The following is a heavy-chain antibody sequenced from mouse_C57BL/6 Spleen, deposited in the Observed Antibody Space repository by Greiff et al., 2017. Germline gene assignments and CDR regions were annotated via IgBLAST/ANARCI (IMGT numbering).Heavy chain of an antibody. CDR3: ARDAWLD. D-gene: IGHD2-2*01. CDR2: ISYDGSN. Sequence: EVKLMESGPGLVKPSQSLSLTCSVTGYSITSGYYWNWIRQFPGNKLEWMGYISYDGSNNYNPSLKNRISITRDTSKNQFFLKLNSVTTEDTATYYCARDAWLDWGQGTLVTVSA. V-gene: IGHV3-6*01. J-gene: IGHJ3*01. CDR1: GYSITSGYY.